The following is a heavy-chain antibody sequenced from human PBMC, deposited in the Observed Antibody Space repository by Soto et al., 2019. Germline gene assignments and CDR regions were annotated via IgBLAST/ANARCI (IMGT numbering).Heavy chain of an antibody. V-gene: IGHV1-18*01. D-gene: IGHD3-22*01. CDR1: GYTFTSYG. Sequence: ASVKVSCKASGYTFTSYGISWVRQAPGQVLEWMGWISAHNGNTNYAQKLQGRVTMTTDTSTSTAYMELRSLRSDDTAVYYCARVKGSGYHNWFDPWGQGTLVTVSS. CDR2: ISAHNGNT. J-gene: IGHJ5*02. CDR3: ARVKGSGYHNWFDP.